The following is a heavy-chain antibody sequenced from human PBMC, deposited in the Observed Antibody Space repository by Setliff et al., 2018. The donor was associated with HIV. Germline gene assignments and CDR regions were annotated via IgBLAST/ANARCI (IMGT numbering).Heavy chain of an antibody. J-gene: IGHJ5*02. D-gene: IGHD3-10*01. CDR3: ARAPYVSGSFGWFDP. Sequence: SETLSLTCTVSGGSISSSTYYWNWFRQSPGKGLEWIGYMSYTGINNYNPSLKSLVTISLDTSKNRFSLKLTSVTAADTAVYYCARAPYVSGSFGWFDPWGQGTLVTVSS. CDR1: GGSISSSTYY. CDR2: MSYTGIN. V-gene: IGHV4-31*01.